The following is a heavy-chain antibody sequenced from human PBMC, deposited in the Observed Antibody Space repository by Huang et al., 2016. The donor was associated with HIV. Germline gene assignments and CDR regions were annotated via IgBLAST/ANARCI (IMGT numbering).Heavy chain of an antibody. V-gene: IGHV3-74*01. Sequence: EVQLVESGGGLVQPGGSLRLSCAASGFTFSSYWMHWVRQAPGKGGVWVSRINSDGSSSGYADSGKGRFTISRDNAKNTLYLQMNSLRAEDTAVYYCVRDPRIQSWLNYFDYWGQGTLVSVSS. D-gene: IGHD3-22*01. CDR3: VRDPRIQSWLNYFDY. CDR2: INSDGSSS. J-gene: IGHJ4*02. CDR1: GFTFSSYW.